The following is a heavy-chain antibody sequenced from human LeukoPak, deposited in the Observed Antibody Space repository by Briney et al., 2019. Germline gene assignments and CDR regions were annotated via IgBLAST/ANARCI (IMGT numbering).Heavy chain of an antibody. D-gene: IGHD4-17*01. CDR2: IYSGGST. Sequence: GGSLRLSCAASGFSVSSNQMSWVRQAPGKGLEWVPVIYSGGSTYYADSVKGRFTISRDNSKNTLYLQMNSLRAEDTAVYYCASVGTATTNHWGQGTLVTVSS. CDR3: ASVGTATTNH. V-gene: IGHV3-66*01. CDR1: GFSVSSNQ. J-gene: IGHJ5*02.